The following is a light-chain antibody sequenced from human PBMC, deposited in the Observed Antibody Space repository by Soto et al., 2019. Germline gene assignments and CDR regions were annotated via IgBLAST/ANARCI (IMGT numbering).Light chain of an antibody. Sequence: QSALTQPASVSGSPGQSITLSCTGTSSDIGGYDYVSWYQRHPGKAPKLMIHEVSKRPSGVPDRFSGSKSGNTASLTVSGLQAEDEADYYCSSYAGSNDRWVFGGGTKLTVL. CDR3: SSYAGSNDRWV. CDR1: SSDIGGYDY. V-gene: IGLV2-8*01. CDR2: EVS. J-gene: IGLJ3*02.